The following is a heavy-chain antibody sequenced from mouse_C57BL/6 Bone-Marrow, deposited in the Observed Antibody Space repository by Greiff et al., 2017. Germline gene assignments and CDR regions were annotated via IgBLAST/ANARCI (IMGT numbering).Heavy chain of an antibody. CDR3: AREAYYYGSEGAMDY. CDR1: GYAFSSSW. Sequence: VQLQQSGPELVKPGASVKISCKASGYAFSSSWMNWVKQRPGQGLEWIGRIYPGDGDTNYNGKFKGKATLTADKSSSTAYMQLSSLTSEDTAVYFCAREAYYYGSEGAMDYWGQGTSVTVSS. V-gene: IGHV1-82*01. D-gene: IGHD1-1*01. CDR2: IYPGDGDT. J-gene: IGHJ4*01.